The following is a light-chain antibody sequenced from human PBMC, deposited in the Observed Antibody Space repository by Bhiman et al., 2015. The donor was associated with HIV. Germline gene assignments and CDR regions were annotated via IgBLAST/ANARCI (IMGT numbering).Light chain of an antibody. CDR3: SSYTTSTSFL. Sequence: CTGSGSDVGGYNHVSWYQQHPGKAPKLLIFDVSKRPSGVSDRFSGSKSGNTASLTISGLQAEDEADYYCSSYTTSTSFLFGGGTDLTVL. J-gene: IGLJ3*02. V-gene: IGLV2-14*03. CDR2: DVS. CDR1: GSDVGGYNH.